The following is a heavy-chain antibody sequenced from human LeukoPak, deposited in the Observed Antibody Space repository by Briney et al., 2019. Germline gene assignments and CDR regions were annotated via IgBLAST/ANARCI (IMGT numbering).Heavy chain of an antibody. CDR3: AKDGGTYYYDTSGSNPGY. CDR1: GFTFSTYA. D-gene: IGHD3-22*01. CDR2: ISGSGGST. Sequence: PGGSLRPSCAASGFTFSTYAMSWVRQAPGKGLEWVSAISGSGGSTYYADSVEGRFTISRDNSKNTLYLQMNSLRAEDTAVYYCAKDGGTYYYDTSGSNPGYWGQGTLVTVSS. J-gene: IGHJ4*02. V-gene: IGHV3-23*01.